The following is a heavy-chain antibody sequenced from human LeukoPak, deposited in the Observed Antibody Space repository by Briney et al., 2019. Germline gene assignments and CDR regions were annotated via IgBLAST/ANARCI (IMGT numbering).Heavy chain of an antibody. Sequence: GASVKVSCKASGYTFTSYGISWVRQAPGQGLEWMGWTSAYNGNTNYAQKLQGRVTMTTDTSTSTAYMELRSLRSDDTAVYYCARVVGGAYYYYYYMDVWGKWTTVTVSS. J-gene: IGHJ6*03. CDR1: GYTFTSYG. CDR3: ARVVGGAYYYYYYMDV. D-gene: IGHD3-16*01. CDR2: TSAYNGNT. V-gene: IGHV1-18*01.